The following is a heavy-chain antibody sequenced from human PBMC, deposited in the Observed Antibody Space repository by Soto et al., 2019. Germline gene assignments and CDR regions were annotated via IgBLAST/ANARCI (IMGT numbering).Heavy chain of an antibody. D-gene: IGHD3-16*01. V-gene: IGHV3-72*01. Sequence: VQLVESGGGVVQPGRSLRLSCAASGFTFSDCGMHWVRQAPGKGLEWVGRSRNKGNSYTTEYAPSVKGRFSISRDESKNSLYLQMNSLSTEDTAVYYCARWLSGWGDWGQGTLVTVSS. CDR2: SRNKGNSYTT. J-gene: IGHJ4*02. CDR1: GFTFSDCG. CDR3: ARWLSGWGD.